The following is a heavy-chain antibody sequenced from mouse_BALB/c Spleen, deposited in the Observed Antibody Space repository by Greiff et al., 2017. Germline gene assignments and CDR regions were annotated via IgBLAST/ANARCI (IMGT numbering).Heavy chain of an antibody. Sequence: EVKVEESGPSLVKPSQTLSLTCSVTGDSITSGYWNWIRKFPGNKLEYMGYISYSGSTYYNPSLKSRISITRDTSKNQYYLQLNSVTTEDTATYYCASYGSSYWYFDVWGAGTTVTVSS. CDR2: ISYSGST. CDR1: GDSITSGY. CDR3: ASYGSSYWYFDV. J-gene: IGHJ1*01. D-gene: IGHD1-1*01. V-gene: IGHV3-8*02.